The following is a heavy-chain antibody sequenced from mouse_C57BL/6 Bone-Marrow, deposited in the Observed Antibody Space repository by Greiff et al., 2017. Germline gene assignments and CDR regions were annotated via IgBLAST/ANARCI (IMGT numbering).Heavy chain of an antibody. J-gene: IGHJ2*01. Sequence: EVQGVESGAELVRPGASVKLSCTASGFNIKDDYMHWVKQRPEQGLEWIGWIDPENGDTEYASKFQGKATITADTSSNTAYLQLSSLTSEDTAVYYCTTAVHYFDYWGQGTTLTVSS. CDR1: GFNIKDDY. D-gene: IGHD1-1*01. CDR3: TTAVHYFDY. V-gene: IGHV14-4*01. CDR2: IDPENGDT.